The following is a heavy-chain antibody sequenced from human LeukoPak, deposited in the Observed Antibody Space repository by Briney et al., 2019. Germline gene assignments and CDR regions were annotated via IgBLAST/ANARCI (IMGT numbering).Heavy chain of an antibody. CDR3: AKDGGRLWYSRPLDY. V-gene: IGHV3-30*18. Sequence: GGSLRLSCAASGFTFSSYGMHWVRQAPGKGLEWVAVISYDGSNKYYADSVKGRFTISRDNSKNTLYLQMNSLRAEDTAVYYCAKDGGRLWYSRPLDYWGQGTLVTVSS. D-gene: IGHD5-18*01. CDR1: GFTFSSYG. CDR2: ISYDGSNK. J-gene: IGHJ4*02.